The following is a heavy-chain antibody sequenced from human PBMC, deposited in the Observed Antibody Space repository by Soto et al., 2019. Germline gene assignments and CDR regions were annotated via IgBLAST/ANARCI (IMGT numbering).Heavy chain of an antibody. Sequence: ASVKVSCKASGFTFTGSAVQWVRQARGQRLEWIGWIVVGSGNTNYAQKFQERVTITRDMSTSTAYMELSSLRSEDTAVYYCAAGTVTTGYYYYGIDVWGQGTTVTAP. J-gene: IGHJ6*02. V-gene: IGHV1-58*01. CDR1: GFTFTGSA. CDR2: IVVGSGNT. CDR3: AAGTVTTGYYYYGIDV. D-gene: IGHD4-4*01.